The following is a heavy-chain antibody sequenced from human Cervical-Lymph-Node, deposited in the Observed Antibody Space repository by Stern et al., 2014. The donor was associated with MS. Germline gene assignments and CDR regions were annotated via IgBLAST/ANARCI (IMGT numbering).Heavy chain of an antibody. CDR2: IYYSGST. D-gene: IGHD5-24*01. J-gene: IGHJ4*02. V-gene: IGHV4-59*01. CDR1: GGSISGYD. CDR3: ARSRDAYSPLAY. Sequence: VQLLESGPGLVKPSETLSLTCTVSGGSISGYDCSWIRQPPGKGLEWIGHIYYSGSTNYMPSRKSRVSISIDTPKNQFSLKLSSVTAADTAVYYCARSRDAYSPLAYWGQGALVTVSS.